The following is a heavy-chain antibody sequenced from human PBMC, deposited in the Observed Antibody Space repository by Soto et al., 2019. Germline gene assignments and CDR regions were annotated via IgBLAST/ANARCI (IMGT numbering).Heavy chain of an antibody. CDR3: VRYDWNDGRLDY. V-gene: IGHV5-51*01. Sequence: GASLKISCKGSGYSFTSYWIGWVRQMPGKGLEWMGIIYPADSDTRYSPPFQGQVTFSVDKSFSAAYLQWTSLKASDSAMYYCVRYDWNDGRLDYWGQGTLVTVSS. J-gene: IGHJ4*02. CDR1: GYSFTSYW. CDR2: IYPADSDT. D-gene: IGHD1-1*01.